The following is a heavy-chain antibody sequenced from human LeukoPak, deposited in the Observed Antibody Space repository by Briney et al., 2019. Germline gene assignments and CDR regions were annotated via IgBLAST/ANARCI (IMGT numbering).Heavy chain of an antibody. CDR3: AASTSGWSTEYYFDY. D-gene: IGHD6-19*01. Sequence: GASVKVSCKASGGTFSSYAISWVRQAPGQGLEWMGGIIPIFGTANYAQKFQGRVTITTDESTSTAYMELSSLRSEDTAVYYCAASTSGWSTEYYFDYWGQGTLVTVSS. V-gene: IGHV1-69*05. J-gene: IGHJ4*02. CDR1: GGTFSSYA. CDR2: IIPIFGTA.